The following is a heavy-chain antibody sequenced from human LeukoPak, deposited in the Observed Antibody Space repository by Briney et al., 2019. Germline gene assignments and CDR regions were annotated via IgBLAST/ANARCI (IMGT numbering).Heavy chain of an antibody. CDR2: ISSNGGST. CDR3: ARERVAAAGLGY. CDR1: GFTFSSYA. Sequence: GGSLRLSCAASGFTFSSYAMHWARQAPGKGLEYVSAISSNGGSTYYANSVKGRFTISRDNSKNTLYLQMGSLRAEDMAVYYCARERVAAAGLGYWGQGTLVTVSS. D-gene: IGHD6-13*01. V-gene: IGHV3-64*01. J-gene: IGHJ4*02.